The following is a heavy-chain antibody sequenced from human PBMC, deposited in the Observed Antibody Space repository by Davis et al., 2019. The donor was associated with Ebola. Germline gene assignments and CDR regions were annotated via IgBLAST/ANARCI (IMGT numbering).Heavy chain of an antibody. CDR1: GGSFSGYY. D-gene: IGHD6-13*01. V-gene: IGHV4-34*01. CDR2: INHSGST. J-gene: IGHJ4*02. CDR3: ARLNGDSSSNDY. Sequence: SETLSLTCAVYGGSFSGYYWSWIRQPPGKGLEWIGEINHSGSTNYNPSLKSRVTISVDTSKNQFSLKLSSVTAADTAVYYCARLNGDSSSNDYWGQGTLVTVSS.